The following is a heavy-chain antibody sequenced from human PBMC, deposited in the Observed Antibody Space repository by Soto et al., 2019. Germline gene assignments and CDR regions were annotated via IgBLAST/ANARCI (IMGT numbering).Heavy chain of an antibody. Sequence: EVHLVESGGGFVQPGGSLRLSCAASGFTFSSYWMSWVRQAPGKGLEWVANIKHDGSEKNYVDSVKGRFTISRDYAKNSLYLQMNSLRAEDTAVYYCAREGPTRYFDYWGQGTLVTVSS. J-gene: IGHJ4*02. CDR2: IKHDGSEK. CDR1: GFTFSSYW. CDR3: AREGPTRYFDY. V-gene: IGHV3-7*01.